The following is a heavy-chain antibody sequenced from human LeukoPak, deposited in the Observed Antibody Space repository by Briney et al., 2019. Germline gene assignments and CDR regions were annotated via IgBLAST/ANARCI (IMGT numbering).Heavy chain of an antibody. V-gene: IGHV3-21*01. CDR1: GFTFDDYG. J-gene: IGHJ4*02. CDR2: ISSSSSYI. CDR3: ARKGSTGFDY. Sequence: GGSLRLSCAASGFTFDDYGMSWVRQAPGKGLEWVSSISSSSSYIYYADSVKGRFTISRDNAKNTLYLQMNSLRAEDTAVYYCARKGSTGFDYWGQGTLVTVSS. D-gene: IGHD1-1*01.